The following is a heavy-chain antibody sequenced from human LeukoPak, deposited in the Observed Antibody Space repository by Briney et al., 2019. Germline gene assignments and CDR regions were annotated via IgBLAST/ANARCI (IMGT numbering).Heavy chain of an antibody. CDR1: GFRFSDFG. D-gene: IGHD1-26*01. CDR3: ARGAGTYYGTDTFDL. J-gene: IGHJ3*01. V-gene: IGHV3-30*02. Sequence: GGSLRLSCEASGFRFSDFGLHWVRQAPGKGLEWVAFIRSEENRFYYLPSLRDRFTISRDNSKNTLFLQMSSMRHEDTALYYCARGAGTYYGTDTFDLWGQGTMVTVSS. CDR2: IRSEENRF.